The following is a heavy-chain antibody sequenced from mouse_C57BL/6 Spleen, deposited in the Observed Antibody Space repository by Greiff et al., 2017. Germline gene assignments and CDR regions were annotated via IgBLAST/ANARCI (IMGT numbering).Heavy chain of an antibody. J-gene: IGHJ1*03. CDR3: AREALDGYYWYFDV. D-gene: IGHD2-3*01. Sequence: QVQLQQPGAELVNPWASVQLSCKASGYTFTSYWMHWVKQRPGRGLEWIGRIDPNSGGTKYNEKFKSKATLTVDKPSSTAYMQLSSLTSEDSAVYYCAREALDGYYWYFDVWGTGTTVTVSS. CDR1: GYTFTSYW. V-gene: IGHV1-72*01. CDR2: IDPNSGGT.